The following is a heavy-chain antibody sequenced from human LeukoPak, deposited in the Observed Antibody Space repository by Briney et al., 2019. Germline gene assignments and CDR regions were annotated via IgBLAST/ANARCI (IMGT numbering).Heavy chain of an antibody. CDR2: IYTRGGT. Sequence: SQTLSLTCTVSDGSISSGSYYWTWIRQPAGKGLEWIGRIYTRGGTTYNPSLKSRVTISIDTSKNQFSLKLSSVTAADTAVYYCAREGTYYDFWSRTRGFRQAGGNAFDIWGQGTMVTVSS. D-gene: IGHD3-3*01. J-gene: IGHJ3*02. CDR3: AREGTYYDFWSRTRGFRQAGGNAFDI. V-gene: IGHV4-61*02. CDR1: DGSISSGSYY.